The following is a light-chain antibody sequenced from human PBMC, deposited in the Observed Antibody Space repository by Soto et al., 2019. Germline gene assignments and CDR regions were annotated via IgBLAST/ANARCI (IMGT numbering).Light chain of an antibody. V-gene: IGLV2-14*01. CDR2: EVS. J-gene: IGLJ1*01. CDR3: NSYTGSSTYV. Sequence: QSALTQPASVSGSPGQSITISCTGTSSDVGDYNYVSWYQQHPGKAPKLLIYEVSNRPSGVSDRFSGSKSGNTASLTISGLQAEDEADYYCNSYTGSSTYVFGTGTKLTVL. CDR1: SSDVGDYNY.